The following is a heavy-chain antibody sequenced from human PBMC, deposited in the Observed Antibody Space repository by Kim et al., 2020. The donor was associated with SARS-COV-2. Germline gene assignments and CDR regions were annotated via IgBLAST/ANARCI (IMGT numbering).Heavy chain of an antibody. D-gene: IGHD6-13*01. CDR1: GFTFSSYA. V-gene: IGHV3-33*06. Sequence: GGSLRLSCAASGFTFSSYAMHWVRQAPGKGLEWVAVIWYDGSNKYYADSVKGRFTISRDNSKNTLYLQMNSLRAEDTAVYYCAKGSWYSRPQRRLDYWGQGTLVTVSS. CDR2: IWYDGSNK. J-gene: IGHJ4*02. CDR3: AKGSWYSRPQRRLDY.